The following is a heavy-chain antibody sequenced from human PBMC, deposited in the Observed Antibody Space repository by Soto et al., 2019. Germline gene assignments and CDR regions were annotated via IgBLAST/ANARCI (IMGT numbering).Heavy chain of an antibody. D-gene: IGHD2-15*01. CDR1: GFTFSSFH. CDR3: ARGYCGGGGCYLRRDAFAV. V-gene: IGHV3-21*01. Sequence: EVQLVESGGGLVMPGGSLRLSCAASGFTFSSFHMNWVRQAPGKGLEWVSSINPGSTHIYYRDSGKGRFTISRDDSKNSVYLQMTGLRTEDTALYYCARGYCGGGGCYLRRDAFAVWGQGTMVTVSS. CDR2: INPGSTHI. J-gene: IGHJ3*01.